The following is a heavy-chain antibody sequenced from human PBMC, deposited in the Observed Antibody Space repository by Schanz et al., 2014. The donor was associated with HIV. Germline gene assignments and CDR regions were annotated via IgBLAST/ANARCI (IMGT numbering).Heavy chain of an antibody. J-gene: IGHJ6*02. V-gene: IGHV4-34*02. D-gene: IGHD4-4*01. CDR1: GGSFSDYY. CDR2: IYYSGST. Sequence: QVQLQQWGAGLLKPSATLSLTCAVYGGSFSDYYWNWVRQSPGKGLEWIGYIYYSGSTYYNPSLKSRVTISVDTSKNQFSLKLSSVTAADTAVYYCARDIPRDTVTRYYGMDVWGQGTTVTVSS. CDR3: ARDIPRDTVTRYYGMDV.